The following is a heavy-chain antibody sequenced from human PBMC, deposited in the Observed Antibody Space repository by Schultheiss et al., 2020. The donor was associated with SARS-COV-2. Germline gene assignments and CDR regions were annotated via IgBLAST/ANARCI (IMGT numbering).Heavy chain of an antibody. V-gene: IGHV4-30-4*07. D-gene: IGHD4-17*01. CDR3: ARVLAYGDLRDY. CDR2: IYYSGST. J-gene: IGHJ4*02. Sequence: SETLSLTCAVSGGSISSGGYSWSWIRRPPGKGLEWIGYIYYSGSTYYNPSLKSRVTISVDTSKNQFSLKLSSVTAADTAVYYCARVLAYGDLRDYWGQGTLVTVSS. CDR1: GGSISSGGYS.